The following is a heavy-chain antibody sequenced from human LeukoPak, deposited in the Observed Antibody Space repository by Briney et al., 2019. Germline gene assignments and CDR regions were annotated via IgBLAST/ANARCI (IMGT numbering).Heavy chain of an antibody. J-gene: IGHJ3*02. D-gene: IGHD3-22*01. CDR3: ARVRTYYYDSSGYYGAPGAFDI. CDR1: GGSDSSSGDY. V-gene: IGHV4-39*07. CDR2: IYTSGST. Sequence: PSETLSLTCSVSGGSDSSSGDYWAWIRQPPGKGLEWIGCIYTSGSTNYNPSLKSRVTMSVDTSKNQFSLKLSSVTASDTAVYYCARVRTYYYDSSGYYGAPGAFDIWGQGTMVTVSS.